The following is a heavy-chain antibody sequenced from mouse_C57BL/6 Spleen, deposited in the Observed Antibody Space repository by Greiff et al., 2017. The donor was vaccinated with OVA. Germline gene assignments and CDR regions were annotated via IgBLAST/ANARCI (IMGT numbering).Heavy chain of an antibody. CDR3: ARSCDYAYYYAMGD. CDR2: INPNNGGT. J-gene: IGHJ4*01. V-gene: IGHV1-18*01. D-gene: IGHD2-4*01. Sequence: DVKLQESGPELVKPGASVKIPCKASGYTFTDYNLAWVQQSHGKSLEWIGDINPNNGGTIYNQKFKGKATLTVDKSSSTAYMERRSLTSEDTAVYYCARSCDYAYYYAMGDWGQGTSVTVSS. CDR1: GYTFTDYN.